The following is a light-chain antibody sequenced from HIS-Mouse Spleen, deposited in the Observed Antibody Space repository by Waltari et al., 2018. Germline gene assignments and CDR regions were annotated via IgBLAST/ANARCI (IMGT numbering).Light chain of an antibody. J-gene: IGLJ1*01. CDR1: SSDVGGYNY. V-gene: IGLV2-11*01. CDR2: DVS. Sequence: QSALTQPRSVSGSPGQSVTISCTGTSSDVGGYNYVSWYQQHPGKAPKLMIYDVSKRPSGVPDRVSGSKSGNPASLTISGLQAEDEADYYCCSYAGSYTGVFGTGTKVTVL. CDR3: CSYAGSYTGV.